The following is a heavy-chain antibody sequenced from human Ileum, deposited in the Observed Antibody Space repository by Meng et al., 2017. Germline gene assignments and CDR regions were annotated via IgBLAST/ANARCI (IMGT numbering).Heavy chain of an antibody. Sequence: VQVQQAGPGRVEASQTLSLACAVSGGSVSSNIAAWNWIRQSPLRGLEWLGRTYYRSKWYSEYAVSVKSRISITPDTSKNQFSLQMNSVTPEDTAVYYCASGSGSLDYWGPGTLVTVSS. D-gene: IGHD3-3*01. CDR3: ASGSGSLDY. CDR2: TYYRSKWYS. J-gene: IGHJ4*02. CDR1: GGSVSSNIAA. V-gene: IGHV6-1*01.